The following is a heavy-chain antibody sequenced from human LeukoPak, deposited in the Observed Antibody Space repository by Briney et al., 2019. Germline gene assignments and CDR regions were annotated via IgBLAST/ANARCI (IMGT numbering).Heavy chain of an antibody. V-gene: IGHV3-30*18. D-gene: IGHD1-1*01. CDR1: GFNFSTYA. J-gene: IGHJ4*02. CDR3: AKERTSEGYFDY. Sequence: GGSLRLSCAASGFNFSTYAMHWVRQAPGKGLEWVSVISYDGTNKYYADSVRGRFTISRDNSKNTLYLQMNSLRAEDTAVYYCAKERTSEGYFDYWGQGTLVTVSS. CDR2: ISYDGTNK.